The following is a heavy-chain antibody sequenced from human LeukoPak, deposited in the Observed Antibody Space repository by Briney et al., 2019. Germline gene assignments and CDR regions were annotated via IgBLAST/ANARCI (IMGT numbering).Heavy chain of an antibody. CDR2: INHSGST. V-gene: IGHV4-34*01. J-gene: IGHJ5*02. D-gene: IGHD2-2*01. Sequence: PSETLSLTCAVYGGSFSGYYWSWIRQPPGKGLEWIGEINHSGSTNYNPSLKSRVTISVDTSKNQFSLKLSSVTAADTAVYYCARGGYCSSTSCYNEKSWFDPWGQGTLVTVSS. CDR1: GGSFSGYY. CDR3: ARGGYCSSTSCYNEKSWFDP.